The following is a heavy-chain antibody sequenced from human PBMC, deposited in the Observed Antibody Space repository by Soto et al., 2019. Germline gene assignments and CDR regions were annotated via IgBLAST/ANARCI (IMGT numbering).Heavy chain of an antibody. D-gene: IGHD2-2*01. CDR3: ARACSSNSCYDVFDY. CDR1: GGSISSYY. V-gene: IGHV4-4*07. J-gene: IGHJ4*02. Sequence: KPSETLSLTCTVSGGSISSYYWSWIRQPAGKGLEWIGRIYTSGSTNCNPSLKSRVTMSVDTSKNQFSLKLSSVTAADTAVYYCARACSSNSCYDVFDYWGQGTLVTVSS. CDR2: IYTSGST.